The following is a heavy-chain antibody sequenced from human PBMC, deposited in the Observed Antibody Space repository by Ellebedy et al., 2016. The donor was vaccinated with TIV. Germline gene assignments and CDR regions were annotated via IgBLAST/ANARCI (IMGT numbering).Heavy chain of an antibody. CDR3: AKGGFRNWFDP. J-gene: IGHJ5*02. CDR2: ISGSGGST. CDR1: GFTFSSYA. V-gene: IGHV3-23*01. Sequence: GESLKISCAASGFTFSSYAMSWVRQAPGKGLEWVSAISGSGGSTYYADSVKGRFTISRDNSKNTLCLQMNSLRAEDTAVYYCAKGGFRNWFDPWGQGTLVTVSS. D-gene: IGHD1-14*01.